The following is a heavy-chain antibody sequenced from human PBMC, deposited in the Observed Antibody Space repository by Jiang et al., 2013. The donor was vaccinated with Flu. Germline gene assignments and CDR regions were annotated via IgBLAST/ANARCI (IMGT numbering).Heavy chain of an antibody. V-gene: IGHV1-46*03. J-gene: IGHJ4*02. CDR3: ARGPAITIHHNADILTGLR. D-gene: IGHD3-9*01. CDR2: INPSGGST. Sequence: GAEVKKPGASVKVSCKASGYTFTSYYMHWVRQAPGQGLEWMGIINPSGGSTSYAQKFQGRVTMTRDTSTSTVYMELSSLRSEDTAVYYCARGPAITIHHNADILTGLRWGQGTLVTVSS. CDR1: GYTFTSYY.